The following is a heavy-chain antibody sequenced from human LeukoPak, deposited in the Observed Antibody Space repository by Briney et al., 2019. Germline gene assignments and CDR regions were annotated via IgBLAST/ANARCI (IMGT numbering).Heavy chain of an antibody. V-gene: IGHV3-21*04. CDR2: ISSGRSFT. J-gene: IGHJ3*02. CDR3: AREEERADSGHPVHI. D-gene: IGHD2-15*01. CDR1: GFTFSSYS. Sequence: GGSLRLSCAASGFTFSSYSLSWVRQAPGKGLEWVSRISSGRSFTYYADSVKGRFTISRDNAKNSLYLQMNSLRAEDTAVYYCAREEERADSGHPVHIGGQGTIVTVSS.